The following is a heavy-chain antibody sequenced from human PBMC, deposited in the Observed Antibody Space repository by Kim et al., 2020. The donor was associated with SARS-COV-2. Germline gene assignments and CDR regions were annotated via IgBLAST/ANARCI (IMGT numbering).Heavy chain of an antibody. Sequence: ASVKVSCKASGYTFTSYGISWVRQAPGQGLEWMGWISAYNGNTNYAQKLQGRVTMTTDTSTSTAYMELRSLRSDDTAVYYCARDHFGKSYSSSSGEYWGQGTLVTVSS. J-gene: IGHJ4*02. D-gene: IGHD6-13*01. V-gene: IGHV1-18*04. CDR3: ARDHFGKSYSSSSGEY. CDR2: ISAYNGNT. CDR1: GYTFTSYG.